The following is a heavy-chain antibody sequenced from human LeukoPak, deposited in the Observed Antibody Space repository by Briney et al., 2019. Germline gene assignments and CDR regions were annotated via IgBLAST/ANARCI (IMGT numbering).Heavy chain of an antibody. D-gene: IGHD2-15*01. CDR2: IIPIADVT. CDR3: ARLARRGVPLAASGAYDYYGMDV. Sequence: EASVKVSCKASGGTFNSYALSWVRQAPGQGLEWMARIIPIADVTDHAQKLQGRITVTADKSTSTFFMELRSLTSDDTAVYYCARLARRGVPLAASGAYDYYGMDVWGQGTTVIVSS. V-gene: IGHV1-69*04. J-gene: IGHJ6*02. CDR1: GGTFNSYA.